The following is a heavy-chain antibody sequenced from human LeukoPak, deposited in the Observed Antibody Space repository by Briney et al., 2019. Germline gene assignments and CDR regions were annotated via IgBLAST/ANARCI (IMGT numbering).Heavy chain of an antibody. CDR1: GFTFSSYW. J-gene: IGHJ4*02. D-gene: IGHD3-16*01. V-gene: IGHV3-7*01. Sequence: GGSLRLSCEASGFTFSSYWMSWVRQAPGTGLEWVANINPGGTEKYCVDSVEGRFTVSRDNAKNSLYLQLSSLRADDTAVYYCARILRTGVGGSAGFAHWGQGTLVTVSS. CDR3: ARILRTGVGGSAGFAH. CDR2: INPGGTEK.